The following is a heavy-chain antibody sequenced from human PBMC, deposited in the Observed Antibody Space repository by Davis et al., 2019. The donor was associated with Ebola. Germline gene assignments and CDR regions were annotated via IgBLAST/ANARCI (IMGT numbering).Heavy chain of an antibody. CDR1: GYTFNSHG. V-gene: IGHV1-18*01. J-gene: IGHJ3*02. CDR2: ISAYNGNT. D-gene: IGHD4-17*01. Sequence: ASVKVSCKASGYTFNSHGISWVRQAPGQGLEWMGWISAYNGNTNYAQKLQGRVTMTTDTSTSTAYMELRSLRSDDTAVYYCARSAGDYGAFDIWGQGTMVTVSS. CDR3: ARSAGDYGAFDI.